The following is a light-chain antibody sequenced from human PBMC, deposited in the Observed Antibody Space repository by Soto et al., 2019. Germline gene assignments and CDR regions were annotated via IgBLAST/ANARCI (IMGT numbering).Light chain of an antibody. CDR3: QHYNDFQFA. V-gene: IGKV1-5*03. Sequence: DIQMTQSPSTLSASVGDGVTITCRASQTIGSGLAWYQQKPGKAPKVLIYKATNLQRGVPSRFSGSGSGTDFNLTISSLQPVDSATSDCQHYNDFQFAFGQGTKLEI. J-gene: IGKJ2*01. CDR2: KAT. CDR1: QTIGSG.